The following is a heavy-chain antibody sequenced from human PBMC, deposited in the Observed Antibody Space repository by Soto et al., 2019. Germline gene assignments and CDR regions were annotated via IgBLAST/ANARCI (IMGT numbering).Heavy chain of an antibody. V-gene: IGHV3-11*01. CDR1: GFTFSDHY. CDR2: ISRSGSIV. CDR3: GRDPELWDENVASRPSTYYYGMDV. Sequence: QLVESGGGLVEPGGSLRLSCAASGFTFSDHYMSWIRQAPGKGLEWVSYISRSGSIVYYADSVKGRFTISRDNSKNSRYLQMDGLRAEDTAIYYCGRDPELWDENVASRPSTYYYGMDVWGQATTVAVAS. D-gene: IGHD3-16*01. J-gene: IGHJ6*02.